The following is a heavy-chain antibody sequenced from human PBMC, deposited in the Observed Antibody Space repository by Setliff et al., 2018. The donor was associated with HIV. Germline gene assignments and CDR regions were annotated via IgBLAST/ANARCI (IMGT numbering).Heavy chain of an antibody. D-gene: IGHD2-21*02. Sequence: SETLSLTCSVSGVSITTDGYFWSWIRHYPGKGLEWIGYMYHTGNTYSNPSLASRLVMSLDPSKNQFSLKLNSMTAADTAMFYCAGGRYFRDISDSRFDCWGQGMLVTVSS. CDR1: GVSITTDGYF. CDR3: AGGRYFRDISDSRFDC. V-gene: IGHV4-31*03. CDR2: MYHTGNT. J-gene: IGHJ4*02.